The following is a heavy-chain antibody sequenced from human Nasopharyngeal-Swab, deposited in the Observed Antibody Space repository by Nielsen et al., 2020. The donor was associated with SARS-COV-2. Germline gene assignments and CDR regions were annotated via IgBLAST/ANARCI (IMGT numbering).Heavy chain of an antibody. J-gene: IGHJ6*02. Sequence: GESLKISCAASGFSFSSHAMNWVRQAPGKGLEWVAIIYSGGSSTYFADSVKGRFTISRDDSSNTLYLQMSSLRAEDTAVYYCAKSIDPMGYGLDVWGLGTTVTVSS. CDR3: AKSIDPMGYGLDV. CDR1: GFSFSSHA. D-gene: IGHD3-10*01. V-gene: IGHV3-23*03. CDR2: IYSGGSST.